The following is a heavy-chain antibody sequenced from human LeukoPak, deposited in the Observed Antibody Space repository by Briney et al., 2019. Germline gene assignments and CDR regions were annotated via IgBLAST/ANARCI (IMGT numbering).Heavy chain of an antibody. CDR3: ARLADCSSTSCYEH. D-gene: IGHD2-2*01. V-gene: IGHV4-39*01. J-gene: IGHJ4*02. Sequence: PSETLSLTCTVSGGSISSSIYYWGWIRQPPGKGLEWIGSIYYSGSTYYNPSLKSRVIISVDTSKNQFSLKLKSVTAADMAVYYCARLADCSSTSCYEHWGQGTLVTVSS. CDR2: IYYSGST. CDR1: GGSISSSIYY.